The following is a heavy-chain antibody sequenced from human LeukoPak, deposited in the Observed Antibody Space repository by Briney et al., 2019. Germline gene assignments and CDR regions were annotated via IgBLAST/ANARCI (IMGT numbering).Heavy chain of an antibody. CDR2: IYYSGST. CDR1: GGPISSYY. D-gene: IGHD6-19*01. CDR3: ASNKGQWLFSD. J-gene: IGHJ4*02. V-gene: IGHV4-59*08. Sequence: QSSETLSLTCTVSGGPISSYYWNWIRQPPGKGLEWIGNIYYSGSTNYSPSLKSRVTISVDTSKNQFSLRLSSVTAADTAVYYCASNKGQWLFSDWGQGTLVTVSS.